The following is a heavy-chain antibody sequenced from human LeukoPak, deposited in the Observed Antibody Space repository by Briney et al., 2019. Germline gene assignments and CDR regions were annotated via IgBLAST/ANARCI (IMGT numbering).Heavy chain of an antibody. CDR3: ARENIAAAGTRGDY. CDR2: INPNSGGT. V-gene: IGHV1-2*02. CDR1: GYTFTGYY. Sequence: ASVKVSCKASGYTFTGYYMHWVRQAPGQGLEWIGWINPNSGGTNYAQKFQGRVTMTRDTSISTAYMELSRLRSDDTAVYYCARENIAAAGTRGDYWGQGTLVTVSS. J-gene: IGHJ4*02. D-gene: IGHD6-13*01.